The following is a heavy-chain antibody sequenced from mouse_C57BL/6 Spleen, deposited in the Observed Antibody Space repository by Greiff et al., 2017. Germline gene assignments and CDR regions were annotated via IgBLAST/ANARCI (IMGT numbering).Heavy chain of an antibody. Sequence: QVQLKQPGAELVMPGASVKLSCKASGYTFTSYWMHWVKQRPGQGLEWIGEIDPSDSYTNYNQKFKGKSTLTVDKSSSTAYMQLSSLTSEDSAVDYCARRDYGSYAMDYWGQGTSVTVSS. J-gene: IGHJ4*01. CDR1: GYTFTSYW. D-gene: IGHD2-2*01. V-gene: IGHV1-69*01. CDR2: IDPSDSYT. CDR3: ARRDYGSYAMDY.